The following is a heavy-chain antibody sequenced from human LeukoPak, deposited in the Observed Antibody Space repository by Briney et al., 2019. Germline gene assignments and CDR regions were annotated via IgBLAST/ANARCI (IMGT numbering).Heavy chain of an antibody. D-gene: IGHD4-23*01. CDR1: GFTFSSYG. CDR3: AKGGGLRWPQDY. CDR2: ISYDGSNK. J-gene: IGHJ4*02. V-gene: IGHV3-30*18. Sequence: PGRSLRLSCAASGFTFSSYGMHWVRQAPGKGLEWVAVISYDGSNKYYADSVKGRFTISRDNSKNTLYLQMNSLRAEDTAVYYCAKGGGLRWPQDYWGQGTLVTVSS.